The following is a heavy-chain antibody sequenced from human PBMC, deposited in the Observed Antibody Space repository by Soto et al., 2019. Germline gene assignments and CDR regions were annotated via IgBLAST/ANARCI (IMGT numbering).Heavy chain of an antibody. D-gene: IGHD3-10*01. CDR3: VSGWEFFDY. J-gene: IGHJ4*02. Sequence: SETLSLTCAVYGGSFSGYYWSWIRQPPGKWLEWIGEINHSGSTNYNPSLKSRVTISVDTSKNQFSLKLSSVTAADTAVYYCVSGWEFFDYWGQGXLVTVSS. CDR2: INHSGST. V-gene: IGHV4-34*01. CDR1: GGSFSGYY.